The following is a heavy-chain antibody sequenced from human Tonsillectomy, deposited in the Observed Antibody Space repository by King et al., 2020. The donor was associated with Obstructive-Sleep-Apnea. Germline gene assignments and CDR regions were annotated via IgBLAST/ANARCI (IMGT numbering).Heavy chain of an antibody. J-gene: IGHJ4*02. CDR2: ITSGGGDT. Sequence: VQLVESGGGLLQPGGSLKLSCAASGFTFSSFAMSWVRQAPGKGLEWVSGITSGGGDTFYADSVKGRFTISRDNSKNTLYVEMNSLRAEDTAVYYCAKESAPIGNPLFDYWGQGTLVIVSP. D-gene: IGHD5-24*01. CDR3: AKESAPIGNPLFDY. CDR1: GFTFSSFA. V-gene: IGHV3-23*04.